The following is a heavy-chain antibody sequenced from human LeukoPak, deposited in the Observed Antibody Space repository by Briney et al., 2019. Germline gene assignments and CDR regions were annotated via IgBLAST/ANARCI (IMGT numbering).Heavy chain of an antibody. CDR3: ARDTRLTGDQYYSDY. V-gene: IGHV4-30-2*01. J-gene: IGHJ4*02. CDR2: IYHSGST. CDR1: GGSISSGGYY. D-gene: IGHD3-10*01. Sequence: SQTLSLTCTVSGGSISSGGYYWSWIRQPPGKGLEWIGYIYHSGSTYYNPSLKSRVTISVDRSKNQFSLKLSSVTAADTAVYYCARDTRLTGDQYYSDYWGQGTLVTVSS.